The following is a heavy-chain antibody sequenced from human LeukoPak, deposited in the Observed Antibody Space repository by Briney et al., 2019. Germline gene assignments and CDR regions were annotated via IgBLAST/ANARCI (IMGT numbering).Heavy chain of an antibody. V-gene: IGHV1-18*01. CDR2: ISAYNDNT. D-gene: IGHD5-24*01. J-gene: IGHJ4*02. CDR1: GYAFTSYG. CDR3: ARDPDGYNSGIDY. Sequence: GAAVKVSCKASGYAFTSYGVSWVRQAPGQGLEWVGWISAYNDNTNYAQKLQGRVTMTTDTSTSTAYMELRSLRSDDTAVYYCARDPDGYNSGIDYWGQGTLVTVSS.